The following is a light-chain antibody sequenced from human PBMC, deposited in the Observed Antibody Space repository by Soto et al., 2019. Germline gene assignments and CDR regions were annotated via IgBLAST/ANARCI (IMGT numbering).Light chain of an antibody. J-gene: IGKJ1*01. CDR3: QQYGSSTGP. CDR1: QGIGDT. V-gene: IGKV3-20*01. Sequence: TQSPSTLSVYPQEGVTLSCMANQGIGDTLAWYQQKPGQAPRLLIYGASSRATGIPDRFSGSGSGTDFTLTISRLEPEDFAVYYCQQYGSSTGPFGQGTKVDI. CDR2: GAS.